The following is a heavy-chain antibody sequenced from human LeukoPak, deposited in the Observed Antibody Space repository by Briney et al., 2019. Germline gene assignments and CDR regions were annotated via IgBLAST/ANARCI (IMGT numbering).Heavy chain of an antibody. D-gene: IGHD6-6*01. V-gene: IGHV3-48*01. CDR2: ISKSSSV. CDR1: GFTFSKSN. J-gene: IGHJ4*02. Sequence: GGSLTLSCAASGFTFSKSNIKWVRQAPGEGLEWLSYISKSSSVNYAGPVKCRFTISTDNARNSVYLQMNRLGAEDPAVYYCGTIWEEFSSTSHGNWGRRTLVAVSS. CDR3: GTIWEEFSSTSHGN.